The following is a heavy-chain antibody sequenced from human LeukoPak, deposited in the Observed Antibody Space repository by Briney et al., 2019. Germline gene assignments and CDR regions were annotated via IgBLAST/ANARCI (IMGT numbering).Heavy chain of an antibody. Sequence: GASVKVSCKASGYTFTVYYIHWVRQAPGQGPEWMGWINPNSGATNYAQKFQGRVTMTRDTSISTAYMELSRLRSDDTAVYYCARGITIFGVVIIGWFDPWGQGTLVTVSS. CDR2: INPNSGAT. CDR1: GYTFTVYY. V-gene: IGHV1-2*02. D-gene: IGHD3-3*01. J-gene: IGHJ5*02. CDR3: ARGITIFGVVIIGWFDP.